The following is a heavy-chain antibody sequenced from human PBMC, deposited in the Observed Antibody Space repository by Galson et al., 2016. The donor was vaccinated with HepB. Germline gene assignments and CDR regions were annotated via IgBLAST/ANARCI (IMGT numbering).Heavy chain of an antibody. CDR2: MSYYGTNK. CDR1: GFSFSNYA. V-gene: IGHV3-30-3*01. CDR3: ASFGDYDNRGSC. D-gene: IGHD3-22*01. J-gene: IGHJ4*02. Sequence: SLRLSCAASGFSFSNYAMHWVRQAPGKGLEWVALMSYYGTNKYYADSVNGRFTIARDDSKNTLYLQMNSLRAEDTAVDYCASFGDYDNRGSCWGQGTLVTVSS.